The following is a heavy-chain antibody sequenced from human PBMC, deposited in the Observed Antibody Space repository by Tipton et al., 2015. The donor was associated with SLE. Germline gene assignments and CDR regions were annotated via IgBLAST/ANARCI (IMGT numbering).Heavy chain of an antibody. D-gene: IGHD5-12*01. Sequence: TLSLTCTVSGGSISSGGYYWSWIRQHPGKGLEWIGDIYYSGSTYYNPSLESRVTISVDTSKNQFSLKLSSVTAADTAAYYCARGPSGNSGYEPMDVWGKGTTVTVAS. V-gene: IGHV4-31*03. CDR3: ARGPSGNSGYEPMDV. CDR2: IYYSGST. CDR1: GGSISSGGYY. J-gene: IGHJ6*04.